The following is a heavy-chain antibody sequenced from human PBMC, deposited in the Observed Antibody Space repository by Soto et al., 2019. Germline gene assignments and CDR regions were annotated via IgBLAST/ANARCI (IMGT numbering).Heavy chain of an antibody. V-gene: IGHV1-2*04. CDR1: GYTFTGYY. Sequence: QVPLLQSGAEVKKPGASVKVACKASGYTFTGYYMHWVRQAPGKGLEWMGWINPNSGGTNYAQKFQGWVTMTRDTDISTAYMELSRLRSEDTAVYYCARGGSLWFGELSAYYYGMAVWGQGTTVTVSS. CDR3: ARGGSLWFGELSAYYYGMAV. J-gene: IGHJ6*02. CDR2: INPNSGGT. D-gene: IGHD3-10*01.